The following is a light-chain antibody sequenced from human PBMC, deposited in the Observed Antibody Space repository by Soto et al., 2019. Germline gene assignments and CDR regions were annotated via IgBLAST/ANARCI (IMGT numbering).Light chain of an antibody. V-gene: IGKV3-15*01. J-gene: IGKJ4*01. CDR1: QSVHSN. CDR2: GAS. Sequence: EVVMTQTPATLSVSPGEGATLSCRASQSVHSNLAWYQQKPGQAPRLLIFGASTRATDIPARFSGSGSGTEFTLTISSLQSEDFAVYYCQQYNNWPLTFGGGTKVEIK. CDR3: QQYNNWPLT.